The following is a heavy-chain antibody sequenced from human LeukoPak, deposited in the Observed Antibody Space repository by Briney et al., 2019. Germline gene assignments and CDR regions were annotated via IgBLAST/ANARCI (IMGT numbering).Heavy chain of an antibody. CDR2: FDPEDGET. J-gene: IGHJ4*02. CDR1: GYTLTELS. CDR3: ATASVLGYCSGGSCPHFDY. V-gene: IGHV1-24*01. Sequence: VKVSCKVSGYTLTELSMHWVRQAPGKGLEWMGGFDPEDGETIYAQKFQGRVTMTEDTSTDTAYMELSSLRSEGTAVYYCATASVLGYCSGGSCPHFDYWGQGTLVTVSS. D-gene: IGHD2-15*01.